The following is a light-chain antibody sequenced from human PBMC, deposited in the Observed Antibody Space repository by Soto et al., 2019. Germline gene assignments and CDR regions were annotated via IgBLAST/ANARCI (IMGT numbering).Light chain of an antibody. Sequence: EIVMTQSPATLSVSPGERATLSCMASQSVSSNLAWYQQKPGQAPRLLIYGASKRATGIPDRFTGSGSGTDFTLTISRLEPEDFAVYYCQQYGSSPRTFGQGTKVDIK. J-gene: IGKJ1*01. CDR1: QSVSSN. CDR2: GAS. CDR3: QQYGSSPRT. V-gene: IGKV3-20*01.